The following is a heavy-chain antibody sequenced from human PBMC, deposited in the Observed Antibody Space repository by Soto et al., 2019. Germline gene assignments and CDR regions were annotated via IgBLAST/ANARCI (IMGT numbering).Heavy chain of an antibody. CDR1: GLTFGDHT. CDR3: ARGKYQPY. Sequence: GGSLRLSCTASGLTFGDHTMSWFRQAPGKGLEWVGFIRSKTYGGATEYAASVRGRFTISRDDSKSIAYLQMNSLKTEDTAVYYCARGKYQPYWGQGTLVTVSS. CDR2: IRSKTYGGAT. V-gene: IGHV3-49*03. D-gene: IGHD2-2*01. J-gene: IGHJ4*02.